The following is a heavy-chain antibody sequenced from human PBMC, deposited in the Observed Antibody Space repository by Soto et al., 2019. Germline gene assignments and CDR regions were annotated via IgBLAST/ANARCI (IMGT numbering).Heavy chain of an antibody. Sequence: VASVKVSCKASGYTFTTYSIHWVRQAPGQRLEWMGWINAGNGNRKYSQKFQGRVTISSDTSASTVYMELSSLRSEDTAVYYCARSIAVAGFDSWGQGTLVTVSS. CDR2: INAGNGNR. J-gene: IGHJ4*02. CDR3: ARSIAVAGFDS. V-gene: IGHV1-3*01. D-gene: IGHD6-19*01. CDR1: GYTFTTYS.